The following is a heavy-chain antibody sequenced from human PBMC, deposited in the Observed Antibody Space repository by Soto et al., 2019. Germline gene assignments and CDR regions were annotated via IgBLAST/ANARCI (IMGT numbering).Heavy chain of an antibody. D-gene: IGHD2-15*01. CDR1: GGSISSYY. Sequence: ASETLSLTCTVSGGSISSYYWSWIRQPPGKGLEWIGYIYYSGSTNYNPSLKSRVTISVDTSKNQFSLKLSSVTAADTAVYYCAREQIGYCSGGSCLDDAFDIWGQGTMVTVSS. J-gene: IGHJ3*02. CDR3: AREQIGYCSGGSCLDDAFDI. V-gene: IGHV4-59*01. CDR2: IYYSGST.